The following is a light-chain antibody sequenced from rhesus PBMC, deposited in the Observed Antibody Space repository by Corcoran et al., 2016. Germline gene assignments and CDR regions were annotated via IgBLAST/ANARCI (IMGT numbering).Light chain of an antibody. CDR2: YAT. CDR3: QQYNSLPYS. V-gene: IGKV1-25*01. CDR1: QGISSY. Sequence: DIQMTQSPSSVSASVGDRVTITCRASQGISSYLAWYQQKPGKAPKLLIYYATTLQSGGPSRFSGSGSGTDFTLTISSLQPEDFATYYCQQYNSLPYSFGQGTKVEIK. J-gene: IGKJ2*01.